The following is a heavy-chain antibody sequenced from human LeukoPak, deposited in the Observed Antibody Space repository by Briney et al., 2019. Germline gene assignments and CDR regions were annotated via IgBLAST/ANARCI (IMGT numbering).Heavy chain of an antibody. J-gene: IGHJ5*02. Sequence: SETLSLTCTVSGGSINSYYWSWIRQPPGKGLEWIGYIYYSGSTNYNPSLKSRVTISVDTSKNQFSLKLSSVTAADTAVYYCARGWSQWYQLLSGWNWFDPWGQGTLVTVSS. CDR2: IYYSGST. CDR1: GGSINSYY. V-gene: IGHV4-59*01. CDR3: ARGWSQWYQLLSGWNWFDP. D-gene: IGHD2-2*01.